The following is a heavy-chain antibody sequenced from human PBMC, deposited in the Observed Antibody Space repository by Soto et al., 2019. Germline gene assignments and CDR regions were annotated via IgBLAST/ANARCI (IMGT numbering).Heavy chain of an antibody. CDR2: ISWNSGDI. D-gene: IGHD2-2*01. J-gene: IGHJ6*03. Sequence: EVQLVESGGGLAQPGRSLRLSCAASGFTFDDYAMHWVRQAPGKGLEWVSGISWNSGDIGYAESVKCRFTISRHNAKNSLYLQMNSLRVADTAIYYCAKDTGYCRSTSCSQRGYMDVWGKGTTVTVSS. CDR3: AKDTGYCRSTSCSQRGYMDV. V-gene: IGHV3-9*01. CDR1: GFTFDDYA.